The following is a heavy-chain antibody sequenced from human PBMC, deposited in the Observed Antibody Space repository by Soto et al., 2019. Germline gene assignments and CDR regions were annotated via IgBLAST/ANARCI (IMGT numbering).Heavy chain of an antibody. J-gene: IGHJ4*02. V-gene: IGHV4-34*01. CDR3: ARLKGKTGPRRYYFDY. CDR2: INHSGST. Sequence: SETLSLTCAVYGGSFSGYYWSWIRQPPGKGLEWIGEINHSGSTNYNPSLKSRVTISVDTSKNQFSLKLSTVPAADTAVYYCARLKGKTGPRRYYFDYWGQGTLVTVSS. CDR1: GGSFSGYY.